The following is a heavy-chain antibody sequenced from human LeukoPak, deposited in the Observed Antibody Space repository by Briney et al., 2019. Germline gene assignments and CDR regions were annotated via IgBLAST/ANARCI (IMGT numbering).Heavy chain of an antibody. V-gene: IGHV1-69*05. Sequence: SVKVSCKASGGTFSSYAISWVRQAPGQGLEWMGGIIPIFGTANYAQKFQGRVTITTDESTSTAYMELSSLRSEDTAVYYCAREKPAARPPYYYYMDVWGKGTTVTVSS. D-gene: IGHD2-2*01. CDR3: AREKPAARPPYYYYMDV. CDR1: GGTFSSYA. J-gene: IGHJ6*03. CDR2: IIPIFGTA.